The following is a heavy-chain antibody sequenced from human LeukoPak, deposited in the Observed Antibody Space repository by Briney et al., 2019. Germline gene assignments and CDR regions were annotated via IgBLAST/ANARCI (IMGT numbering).Heavy chain of an antibody. J-gene: IGHJ4*02. Sequence: SETLSLTCTVSGGSISSYYWSWIRQPPGKGLEWIGHIYYNGNTNYNPSLKSRVTISLDTSKNQFSLKVTSVTAADTAVFYCARARSRFGYQVTDYWGQGTLVTVSS. CDR2: IYYNGNT. CDR3: ARARSRFGYQVTDY. V-gene: IGHV4-59*01. D-gene: IGHD5-18*01. CDR1: GGSISSYY.